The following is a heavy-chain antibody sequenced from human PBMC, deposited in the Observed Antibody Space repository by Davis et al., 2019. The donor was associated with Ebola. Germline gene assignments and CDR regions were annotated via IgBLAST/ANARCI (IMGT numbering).Heavy chain of an antibody. CDR1: GFTFSSYA. J-gene: IGHJ4*02. V-gene: IGHV3-23*01. D-gene: IGHD3-3*01. CDR2: ISGSGGST. CDR3: AKLGWGYDFWSGYYTLDY. Sequence: GESLKISCAASGFTFSSYAMSWVRQAPGKGLEWVSAISGSGGSTYYADSVKGRFTISRDNSKNTLYLQMNSLRAKDTAVYYCAKLGWGYDFWSGYYTLDYWGQGTLVTVSS.